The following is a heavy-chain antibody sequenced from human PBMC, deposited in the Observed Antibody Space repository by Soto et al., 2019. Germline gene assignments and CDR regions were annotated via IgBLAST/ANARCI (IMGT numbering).Heavy chain of an antibody. CDR3: ARIPVDTYMXXXXDP. Sequence: QVQLQESGPGLVKPSETLSLTCTVSGDSVSSGSYYWSWIRQPPGKGLEWIGYIYYSGSTNYNPSLXXRVSISLDTSKNLFSLKLTSVTAAXXXXXXXARIPVDTYMXXXXDPWGQ. D-gene: IGHD5-18*01. V-gene: IGHV4-61*01. CDR2: IYYSGST. J-gene: IGHJ5*02. CDR1: GDSVSSGSYY.